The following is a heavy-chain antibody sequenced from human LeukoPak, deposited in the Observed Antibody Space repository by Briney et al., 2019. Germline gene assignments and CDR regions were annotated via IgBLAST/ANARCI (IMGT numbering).Heavy chain of an antibody. D-gene: IGHD1-1*01. CDR2: INPNSGDT. V-gene: IGHV1-2*02. CDR1: EYTFSVYH. Sequence: GASVKVSCKASEYTFSVYHIHWVRLAPGQGLEWMAWINPNSGDTNYAQKFQGRVTMTRDTSISTVYMELSSLRSEDTAVYYCARGKLERRGYYFDYWGQGTLVTVSS. CDR3: ARGKLERRGYYFDY. J-gene: IGHJ4*02.